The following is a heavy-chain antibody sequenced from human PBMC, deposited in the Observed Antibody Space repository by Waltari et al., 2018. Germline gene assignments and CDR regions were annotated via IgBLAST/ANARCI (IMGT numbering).Heavy chain of an antibody. Sequence: QVQLVQSGAEVKKPGSSVKVSCKASGGTFSSYTIRWVRQAPGQGLEWMGRVIPMRGIANNAQKFQGRVTSTADKSTSTAYMELSSLRSEDTAVYYCASLGNIVVVMWGQGTLVTVSS. CDR1: GGTFSSYT. J-gene: IGHJ4*02. CDR2: VIPMRGIA. D-gene: IGHD2-15*01. V-gene: IGHV1-69*02. CDR3: ASLGNIVVVM.